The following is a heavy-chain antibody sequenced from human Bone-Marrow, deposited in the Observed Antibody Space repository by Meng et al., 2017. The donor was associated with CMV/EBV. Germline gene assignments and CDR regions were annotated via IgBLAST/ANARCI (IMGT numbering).Heavy chain of an antibody. CDR1: GYTFTSYD. CDR2: MNPNIGNT. CDR3: ARARYDFCSGDRYFDF. Sequence: ASVKVSCKPSGYTFTSYDINWVRQATGQGLEWMGWMNPNIGNTGYAQKFQGRVTMTRDTSTRTVYMELSSLRYEDTAVYYCARARYDFCSGDRYFDFWGQGTLVTVSS. J-gene: IGHJ4*02. V-gene: IGHV1-8*01. D-gene: IGHD3-3*01.